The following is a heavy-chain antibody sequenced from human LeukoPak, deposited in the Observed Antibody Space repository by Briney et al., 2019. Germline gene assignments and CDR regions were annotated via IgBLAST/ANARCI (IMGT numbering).Heavy chain of an antibody. CDR3: ARAWSRGNYYPYFDS. CDR2: ISYDGSNK. Sequence: PGGSLRLSCAASGFTFTNYGMHWVRQAPGKGLEWVAVISYDGSNKYNADSVKGRFTISRDNSKNTLYLQMNSLRDEDTAVYYCARAWSRGNYYPYFDSWGQGIQVTVSP. J-gene: IGHJ4*02. V-gene: IGHV3-30*03. D-gene: IGHD1-26*01. CDR1: GFTFTNYG.